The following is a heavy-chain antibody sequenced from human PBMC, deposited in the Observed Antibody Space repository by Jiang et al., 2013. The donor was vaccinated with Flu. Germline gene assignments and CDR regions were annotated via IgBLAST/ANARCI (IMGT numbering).Heavy chain of an antibody. V-gene: IGHV4-39*01. D-gene: IGHD2-15*01. J-gene: IGHJ5*02. Sequence: SLTCTVSGGSISSSTYYWGWIRQPPGKGLEWIGTIYYSGSTYYNPSLKSRVTISVDTSKNQFSLKLSSVTAADTAVYYCAKLGYCGGGTCYSFSWFDPWGQGTLVTVSS. CDR3: AKLGYCGGGTCYSFSWFDP. CDR2: IYYSGST. CDR1: GGSISSSTYY.